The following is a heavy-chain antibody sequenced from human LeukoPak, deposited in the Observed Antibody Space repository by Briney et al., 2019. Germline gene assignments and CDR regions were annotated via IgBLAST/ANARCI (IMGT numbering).Heavy chain of an antibody. CDR1: GGSISSGGYY. V-gene: IGHV4-30-2*01. CDR2: IYHSGST. J-gene: IGHJ4*02. Sequence: SETLSLTCTVSGGSISSGGYYWSWIRQPPGKGLEWIGYIYHSGSTYYNPSLESRVTISVDRSKNQFSLKLSSVTAADTAVYYCARTEATVTTGLDYWGQGTLVTVSS. CDR3: ARTEATVTTGLDY. D-gene: IGHD4-11*01.